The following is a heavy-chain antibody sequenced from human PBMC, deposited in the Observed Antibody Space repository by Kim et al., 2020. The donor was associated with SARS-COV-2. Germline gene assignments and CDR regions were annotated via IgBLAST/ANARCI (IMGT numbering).Heavy chain of an antibody. V-gene: IGHV3-74*01. CDR2: IIGDGATT. J-gene: IGHJ5*02. CDR3: ASESDYAEVGGDA. Sequence: GGSLRLSCTASGFAFTDYWIHWVRQAPGKGLVWVARIIGDGATTNYADSVKGRFTISRDNAKNTVYLELTSLRVDDTAMYYCASESDYAEVGGDAWGQGTLVTVSA. D-gene: IGHD4-17*01. CDR1: GFAFTDYW.